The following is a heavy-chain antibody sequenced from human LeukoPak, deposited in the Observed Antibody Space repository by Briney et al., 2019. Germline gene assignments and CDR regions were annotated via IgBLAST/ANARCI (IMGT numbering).Heavy chain of an antibody. CDR3: AKDVVVVPATKGVSNWFDP. Sequence: PRGSLRLSCTASGFTFNSYAMSWVRQAPGKGLEWVSAISGTGGSTYYADFVKGRFTISRDNAKNTLYLQMNSLRTEDTAVYYCAKDVVVVPATKGVSNWFDPWGQGTLVTVSS. J-gene: IGHJ5*02. CDR2: ISGTGGST. CDR1: GFTFNSYA. D-gene: IGHD2-2*01. V-gene: IGHV3-23*01.